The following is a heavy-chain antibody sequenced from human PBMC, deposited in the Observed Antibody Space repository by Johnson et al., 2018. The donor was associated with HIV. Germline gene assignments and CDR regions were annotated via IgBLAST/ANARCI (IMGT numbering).Heavy chain of an antibody. D-gene: IGHD3-10*01. J-gene: IGHJ3*02. V-gene: IGHV3-30*18. CDR3: AKSTQATIARESGPYGAFDI. Sequence: QVQLVESGGGVVQPGRSLRLSCAASGFTFSSYAMHWVRQAPGKGLEWVAVISYDGTNQYHADSVKGRFTISSDNSKNTLYLQMNSLRAEDTALYYCAKSTQATIARESGPYGAFDIWGQGTMVTVSS. CDR1: GFTFSSYA. CDR2: ISYDGTNQ.